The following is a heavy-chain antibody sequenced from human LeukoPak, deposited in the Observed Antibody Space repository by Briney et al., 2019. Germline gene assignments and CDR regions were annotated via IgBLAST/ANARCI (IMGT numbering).Heavy chain of an antibody. CDR1: GFTFSSYS. D-gene: IGHD6-13*01. V-gene: IGHV3-21*01. J-gene: IGHJ4*02. Sequence: GGSLRLFCAASGFTFSSYSMNWVRQAPGKGLEWVSSISSSSSYIYYADSVKGRFTISRDNAKNSLYLQMNSLRAEDTAVYYCARDWRVGMSSSWYAYWGQGTLVTVSS. CDR3: ARDWRVGMSSSWYAY. CDR2: ISSSSSYI.